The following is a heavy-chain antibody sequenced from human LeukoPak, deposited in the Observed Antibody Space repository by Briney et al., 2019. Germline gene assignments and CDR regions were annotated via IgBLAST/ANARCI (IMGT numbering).Heavy chain of an antibody. CDR2: ISGSGNST. D-gene: IGHD3-3*01. CDR3: ARDYYDFWSGYIY. CDR1: GFTFSSYA. J-gene: IGHJ4*02. Sequence: GGSLRLSCAASGFTFSSYAMSWVRQAPGKGLEWVSAISGSGNSTYFADSVKGRFTISRDNSKNTLYLQMNSLRAEDTAVYYCARDYYDFWSGYIYWGQGTLVTVSS. V-gene: IGHV3-23*01.